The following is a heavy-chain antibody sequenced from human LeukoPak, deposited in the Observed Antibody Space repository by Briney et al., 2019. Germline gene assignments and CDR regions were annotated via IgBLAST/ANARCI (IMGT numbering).Heavy chain of an antibody. V-gene: IGHV4-61*01. CDR2: IYYNQST. D-gene: IGHD3-10*01. CDR3: ARDVSTMVRGVIITNSWFDP. J-gene: IGHJ5*02. CDR1: GHLFCCCSYY. Sequence: SETVTLMCTVWGHLFCCCSYYCRSSRKPPAKGLQRFGYIYYNQSTNYNPSLKSRVTISVDTSKNQFSLKLSSVTAADTAVYYCARDVSTMVRGVIITNSWFDPWGQGTLVTVSS.